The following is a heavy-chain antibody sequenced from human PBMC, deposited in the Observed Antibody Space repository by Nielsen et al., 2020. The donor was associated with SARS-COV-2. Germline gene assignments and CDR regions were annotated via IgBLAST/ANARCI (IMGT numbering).Heavy chain of an antibody. CDR3: ARDATSGWIPY. J-gene: IGHJ4*02. V-gene: IGHV4-34*01. D-gene: IGHD6-19*01. CDR2: INHGGDT. Sequence: SETLSLTCAVSGGSFTAYYWSWIRQPPGKGLEWIGEINHGGDTNNNPSLRSRVTVSRDTSKNQFSLKLSSVTAADTAVYYCARDATSGWIPYWGQGTLVTVSS. CDR1: GGSFTAYY.